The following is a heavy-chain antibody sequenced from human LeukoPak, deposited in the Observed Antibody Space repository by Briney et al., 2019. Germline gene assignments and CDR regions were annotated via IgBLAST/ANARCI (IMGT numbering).Heavy chain of an antibody. V-gene: IGHV3-11*01. CDR3: AKVRYTYGSFYDF. CDR1: GFTFTDYY. CDR2: ISPSGTVI. J-gene: IGHJ4*02. Sequence: GGSLRLSCSASGFTFTDYYMSWIRQAPGKGLEWVSYISPSGTVIYYGDSVKGRFTISRDNAKKSLYLQMNSLRAEDTAVYYCAKVRYTYGSFYDFWGQGTLVTVSS. D-gene: IGHD5-18*01.